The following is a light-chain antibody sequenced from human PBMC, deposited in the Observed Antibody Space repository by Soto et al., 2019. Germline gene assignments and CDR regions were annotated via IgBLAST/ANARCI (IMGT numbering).Light chain of an antibody. CDR1: QSVSSN. CDR3: QQYFSWPPLT. V-gene: IGKV3-15*01. CDR2: GAS. J-gene: IGKJ4*01. Sequence: EIVLTQSAATLSVSPGERATLSCRASQSVSSNLAWYQQKPGQAPRLLMFGASTRATNIPASFSGSGPATEFTLTISSLQSEDFAVYYCQQYFSWPPLTLGGGTKVEIK.